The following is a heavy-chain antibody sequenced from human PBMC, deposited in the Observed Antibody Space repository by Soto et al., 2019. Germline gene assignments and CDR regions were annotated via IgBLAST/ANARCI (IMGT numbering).Heavy chain of an antibody. J-gene: IGHJ4*02. CDR1: GGSISSSNW. V-gene: IGHV4-4*02. CDR2: IYHSGST. Sequence: QVQLQESGPGLVKPSGTLSLTCAVSGGSISSSNWWSWVRQPPGKVLEWIGEIYHSGSTNYNPSLSSRVTISVDKSKNQFSVKLSSVTAADTAVYYCARGEAYYYDSSGLSYWGQGTLVTVSS. D-gene: IGHD3-22*01. CDR3: ARGEAYYYDSSGLSY.